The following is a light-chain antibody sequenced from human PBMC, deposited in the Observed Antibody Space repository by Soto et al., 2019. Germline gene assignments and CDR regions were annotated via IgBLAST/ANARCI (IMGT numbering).Light chain of an antibody. Sequence: QSVLTQSPPVSAAPRQKVTISCSGSSSNIGNNYVSWYQQLPGTAPKLLIYDNNKRPSGIPGRFSGSKSGTSATLGITGLQTGDEADYYCGAWDSSLTAYVFGTGTKVTVL. CDR3: GAWDSSLTAYV. CDR1: SSNIGNNY. CDR2: DNN. V-gene: IGLV1-51*01. J-gene: IGLJ1*01.